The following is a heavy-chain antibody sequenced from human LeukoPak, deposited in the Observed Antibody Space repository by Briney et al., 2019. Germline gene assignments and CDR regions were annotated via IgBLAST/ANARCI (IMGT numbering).Heavy chain of an antibody. J-gene: IGHJ4*02. Sequence: PSQTLSLTCTVSGGSISSGGYYWSWIRQHPGKGLEWIGYIYYSGSTYYNPSLKSRVTISVDTSKNQFSLKLSSVTAADTAVYYCARVGGSYGSFDYWGQGTLVTVSS. D-gene: IGHD1-26*01. CDR1: GGSISSGGYY. V-gene: IGHV4-31*03. CDR3: ARVGGSYGSFDY. CDR2: IYYSGST.